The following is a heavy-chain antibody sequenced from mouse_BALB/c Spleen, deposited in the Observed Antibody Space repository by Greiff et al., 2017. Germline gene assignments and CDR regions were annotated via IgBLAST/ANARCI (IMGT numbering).Heavy chain of an antibody. CDR1: GFTFSSYG. CDR3: ARSYDYEDY. CDR2: INSNGGST. Sequence: EVMLVESGGGLVQPGGSLKLSCAASGFTFSSYGMSWVRQTPDKRLELVATINSNGGSTYYPDSVKGRFTISRDNAKNTLYLQMSSLKSEDTAMYYCARSYDYEDYWGQGTTRTVSS. J-gene: IGHJ2*01. D-gene: IGHD2-4*01. V-gene: IGHV5-6-3*01.